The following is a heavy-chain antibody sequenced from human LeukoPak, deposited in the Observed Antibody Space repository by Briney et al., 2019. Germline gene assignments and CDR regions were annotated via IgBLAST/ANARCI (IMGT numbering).Heavy chain of an antibody. CDR1: GGSISSYY. CDR3: ARPRHYDFWSGIGAFDP. V-gene: IGHV4-59*12. D-gene: IGHD3-3*01. Sequence: KPSETLSLTCTVSGGSISSYYWSWIRQPPGKGLEWIGYIFYSGSTNYNPSLKSRVTISVDTSKNQFSLKLSSVTAADTAVYYCARPRHYDFWSGIGAFDPWGQGTLVTVSS. J-gene: IGHJ5*02. CDR2: IFYSGST.